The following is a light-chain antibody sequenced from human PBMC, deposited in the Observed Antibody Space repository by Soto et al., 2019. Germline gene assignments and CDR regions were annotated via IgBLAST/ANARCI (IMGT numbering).Light chain of an antibody. CDR2: EVT. CDR3: SSYTSSSTLV. CDR1: SSDVGGY. J-gene: IGLJ2*01. V-gene: IGLV2-14*01. Sequence: QSVLTQPASVSGSPGQSIAISCTGPSSDVGGYISWYQQHPGKAPKLIIYEVTNRPSGVSNRFSGSKSGNTASLTISGLQADDEADYYCSSYTSSSTLVFGGGTKVTVL.